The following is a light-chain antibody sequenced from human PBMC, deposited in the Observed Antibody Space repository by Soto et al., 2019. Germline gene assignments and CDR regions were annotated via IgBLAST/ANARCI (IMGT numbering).Light chain of an antibody. J-gene: IGKJ1*01. CDR1: QSVSSSH. CDR3: QQYGSSPRT. Sequence: EIVMTQSQATLSVSPRQRATLSCRASQSVSSSHLAWYQQKPGQAPRLLISGASSRATGIPDRFTGSGSGTDFTLTISRLEPEDFAVYYCQQYGSSPRTFGQGTKVDIK. CDR2: GAS. V-gene: IGKV3-20*01.